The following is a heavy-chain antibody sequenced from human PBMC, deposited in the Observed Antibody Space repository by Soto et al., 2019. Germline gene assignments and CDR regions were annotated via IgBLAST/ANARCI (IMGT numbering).Heavy chain of an antibody. J-gene: IGHJ4*02. CDR1: GFTFSSYG. Sequence: PGGSLRLSCAASGFTFSSYGMHWVRQAPGKGLEWVAVISYDGSNKYYADSVKGRFTISRDNSKNTLYLQMNSLRAEDTAVYYCAKTLYYDFWSGYYPDYWGQGTLVTLSS. V-gene: IGHV3-30*18. CDR2: ISYDGSNK. CDR3: AKTLYYDFWSGYYPDY. D-gene: IGHD3-3*01.